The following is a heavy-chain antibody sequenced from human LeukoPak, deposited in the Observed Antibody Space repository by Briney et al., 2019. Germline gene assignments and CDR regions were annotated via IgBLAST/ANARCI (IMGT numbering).Heavy chain of an antibody. V-gene: IGHV1-18*04. CDR2: ISAYNGNT. CDR1: GYTFTSYY. Sequence: ASVKVSCKASGYTFTSYYMHWVRQAPGQGLEWMGWISAYNGNTNYAQKLQGRVTMTTDTSTSTAYMELRSLRSDDTAVYYCARWLYYYGSGVDYWGQGTLVTVSS. D-gene: IGHD3-10*01. CDR3: ARWLYYYGSGVDY. J-gene: IGHJ4*02.